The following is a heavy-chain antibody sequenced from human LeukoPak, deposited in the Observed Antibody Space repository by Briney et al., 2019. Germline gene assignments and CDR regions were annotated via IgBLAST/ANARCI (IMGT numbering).Heavy chain of an antibody. V-gene: IGHV3-48*01. D-gene: IGHD5-24*01. Sequence: HPGGSLRLSCAASGFTFYSYAMNWVRQAPGKGLEWISYSSSSGSTIYYADSVKGRFTISRDNAKKSLYLQMNSLRVEDTAVYYCARGEQDMATMSIDYWGQGSLITVSS. CDR3: ARGEQDMATMSIDY. CDR2: SSSSGSTI. CDR1: GFTFYSYA. J-gene: IGHJ4*02.